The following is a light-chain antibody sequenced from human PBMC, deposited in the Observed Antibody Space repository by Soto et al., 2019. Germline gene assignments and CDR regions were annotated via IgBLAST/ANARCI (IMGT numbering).Light chain of an antibody. J-gene: IGLJ3*02. V-gene: IGLV2-23*01. CDR1: SRDVGSYNL. Sequence: QSALTQPASVFGSPEQSITISCTGTSRDVGSYNLVSWYQLHPGKAPKLMIYEGSKRPSGVSNRFSGSKSGNTASLTISGLQADDEADYYCCSYAGSNTWMFGGGTKLTVL. CDR3: CSYAGSNTWM. CDR2: EGS.